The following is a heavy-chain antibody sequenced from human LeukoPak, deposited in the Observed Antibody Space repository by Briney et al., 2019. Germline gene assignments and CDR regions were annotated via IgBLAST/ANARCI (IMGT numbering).Heavy chain of an antibody. CDR2: ISSSSSYI. D-gene: IGHD6-13*01. Sequence: GGSLRLSCAASGFTFSSYSMNWVRRAPGKGLEWVSSISSSSSYIYYADSVKGRFTISRDNAKNSLYLQMNSLRAEDTAVYYCARDRGSSWYVDYWGQGTLVTVSS. CDR1: GFTFSSYS. CDR3: ARDRGSSWYVDY. V-gene: IGHV3-21*01. J-gene: IGHJ4*02.